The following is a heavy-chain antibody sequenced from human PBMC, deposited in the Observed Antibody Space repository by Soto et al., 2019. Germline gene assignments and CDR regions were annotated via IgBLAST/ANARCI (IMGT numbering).Heavy chain of an antibody. V-gene: IGHV4-38-2*01. D-gene: IGHD3-22*01. Sequence: SETLSLTCAVSGYSISSGYYWGWLRQPPGKGLEWSGSIYHGRSTYYNPSLKSRVTLSIDMTNNHVSLILNSVTAADTAVYYCARVGPWVPYYYDSSPYTFENWCDPWGQGTLVTVSS. CDR2: IYHGRST. J-gene: IGHJ5*02. CDR1: GYSISSGYY. CDR3: ARVGPWVPYYYDSSPYTFENWCDP.